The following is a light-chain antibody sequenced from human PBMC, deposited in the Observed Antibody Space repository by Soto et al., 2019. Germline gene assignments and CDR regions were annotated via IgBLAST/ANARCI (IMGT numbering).Light chain of an antibody. J-gene: IGKJ1*01. Sequence: EIVMTQSQATLSVSPEERATLSCRASQCVGSNLAWYQQKPGQAPRLLISGGSSRATGIPVRFSGSGSETDFTLTITRLEPEDFAVYYCQQYSSSRTFGQGTKVDIK. CDR1: QCVGSN. CDR2: GGS. CDR3: QQYSSSRT. V-gene: IGKV3-20*01.